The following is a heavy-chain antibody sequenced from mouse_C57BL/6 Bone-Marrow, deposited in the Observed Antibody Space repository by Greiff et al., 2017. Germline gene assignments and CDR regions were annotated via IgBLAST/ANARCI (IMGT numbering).Heavy chain of an antibody. Sequence: QVQLQQSGAELARPGASVKLSCKASGYTFTSYGISWVKQRTGQGLEWIGEIYPRSGNTYYNEKFKGKATLTADKSSSTAYMELRSLTSEYSAVYFCARRSDGYYWYYYAMDYWGQGTSVTVSS. CDR2: IYPRSGNT. CDR1: GYTFTSYG. V-gene: IGHV1-81*01. D-gene: IGHD2-3*01. CDR3: ARRSDGYYWYYYAMDY. J-gene: IGHJ4*01.